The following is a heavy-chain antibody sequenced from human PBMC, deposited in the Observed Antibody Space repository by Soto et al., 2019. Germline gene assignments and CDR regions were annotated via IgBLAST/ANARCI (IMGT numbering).Heavy chain of an antibody. Sequence: SVKVSCKASGGTFSSYAISWVRQAPGQGLEWMGGIIPIFGTANYAQKFQGRVTITADESTSTAYMELSSLRSEDTAVYYCATTEGVTAINYYYGMDVWGQGTTVTVSS. CDR2: IIPIFGTA. V-gene: IGHV1-69*13. J-gene: IGHJ6*02. CDR1: GGTFSSYA. CDR3: ATTEGVTAINYYYGMDV. D-gene: IGHD2-21*02.